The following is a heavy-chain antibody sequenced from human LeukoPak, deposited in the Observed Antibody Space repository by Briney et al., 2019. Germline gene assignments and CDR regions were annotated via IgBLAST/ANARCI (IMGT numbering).Heavy chain of an antibody. CDR2: IYTSGST. CDR3: ARGGLGVPAAYYFDY. Sequence: SETLSLTCTVSGGSISSYYWSWIRQPAGKGLEWIGRIYTSGSTNYNPSLKSRVTMSVDTSKNQFSLKLSSVTAADTAVYYCARGGLGVPAAYYFDYWGQGTLVTVSS. J-gene: IGHJ4*02. CDR1: GGSISSYY. V-gene: IGHV4-4*07. D-gene: IGHD2-2*01.